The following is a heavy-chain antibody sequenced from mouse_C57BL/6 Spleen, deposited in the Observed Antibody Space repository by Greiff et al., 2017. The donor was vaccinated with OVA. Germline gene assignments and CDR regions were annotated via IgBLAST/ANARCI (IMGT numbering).Heavy chain of an antibody. V-gene: IGHV1-53*01. CDR3: ARSTSVVAGAMDY. CDR2: INPSNGGT. CDR1: GYTFTSYW. D-gene: IGHD1-1*01. J-gene: IGHJ4*01. Sequence: QVQLQQPGTELVKPGASVKLSCKASGYTFTSYWMHWVKQRPGQGLEWIGNINPSNGGTNYNEKFKSKATLTVDKSSSTAYLQLSSLTSEDSAVYYCARSTSVVAGAMDYWGQGTSVTVSS.